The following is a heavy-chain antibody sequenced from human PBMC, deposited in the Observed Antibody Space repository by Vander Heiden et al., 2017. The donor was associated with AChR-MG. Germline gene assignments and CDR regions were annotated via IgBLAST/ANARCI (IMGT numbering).Heavy chain of an antibody. CDR3: ARQQLRWFDP. J-gene: IGHJ5*02. Sequence: QLQLQESGPGLVKPSETLSLTCTVSGGSISSSSYYWGWLRQPPGKGLEWIGSIYYSGSTYYNPSLKSRVTISVDTSKNQFSLKLSSVTAADTAVYYCARQQLRWFDPWGQGTLVTVSS. CDR1: GGSISSSSYY. V-gene: IGHV4-39*01. D-gene: IGHD6-13*01. CDR2: IYYSGST.